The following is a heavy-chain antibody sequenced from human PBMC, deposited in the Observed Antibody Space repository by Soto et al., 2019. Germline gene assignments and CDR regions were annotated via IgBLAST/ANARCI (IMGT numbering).Heavy chain of an antibody. CDR3: ATGVIWIGYFTVDS. J-gene: IGHJ4*02. D-gene: IGHD3-3*01. Sequence: GASVKVSWKASGGSFGKSAINWVRQTPGQGLEWLGGFIPVYRTLNYAQKFQGRVTITADESTGTAYMTLSSLASDDTAVYYCATGVIWIGYFTVDSWGQGTRVTVSS. V-gene: IGHV1-69*13. CDR1: GGSFGKSA. CDR2: FIPVYRTL.